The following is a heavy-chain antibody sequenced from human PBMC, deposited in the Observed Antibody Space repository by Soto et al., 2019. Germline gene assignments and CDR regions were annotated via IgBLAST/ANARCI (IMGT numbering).Heavy chain of an antibody. CDR2: ISAYNGNT. Sequence: ASVKVSCKASGYTFTSYGISWVRQAPGQGLEWMGWISAYNGNTNYAQKLQGRVTMTTDTSTSTAYMELRSRRSDDTAVYYCARDCRYYYDSSGYRPVYYGMDVWGQGTTVTVSS. V-gene: IGHV1-18*01. CDR1: GYTFTSYG. D-gene: IGHD3-22*01. J-gene: IGHJ6*02. CDR3: ARDCRYYYDSSGYRPVYYGMDV.